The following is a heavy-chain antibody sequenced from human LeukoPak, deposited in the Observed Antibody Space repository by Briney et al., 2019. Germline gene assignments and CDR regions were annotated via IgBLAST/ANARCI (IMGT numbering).Heavy chain of an antibody. CDR1: GGSISSYY. V-gene: IGHV4-59*01. CDR3: ARDKGELLLRHDAFDI. Sequence: PSEILSLTCTVSGGSISSYYWSWIRQPPGKGLEWIGYIYYSGSTNYNPSLKSRVTISVDTSKNQFSLKLSSVTAADTAVYYCARDKGELLLRHDAFDIWGQGTMVTVSS. CDR2: IYYSGST. J-gene: IGHJ3*02. D-gene: IGHD1-26*01.